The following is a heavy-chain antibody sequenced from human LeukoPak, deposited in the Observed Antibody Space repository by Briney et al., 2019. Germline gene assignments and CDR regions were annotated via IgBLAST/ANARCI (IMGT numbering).Heavy chain of an antibody. V-gene: IGHV1-69*02. CDR2: IIPILGIA. D-gene: IGHD1-1*01. J-gene: IGHJ4*02. Sequence: ASVKVSCKASGGTFSSYTISWVRQAPGQGLEWMGRIIPILGIANYAQKSQGRVTITADKSTSTAYMELSSLRSEDTAVYYCARDHGTTFSDYWGQGTLVTVSS. CDR1: GGTFSSYT. CDR3: ARDHGTTFSDY.